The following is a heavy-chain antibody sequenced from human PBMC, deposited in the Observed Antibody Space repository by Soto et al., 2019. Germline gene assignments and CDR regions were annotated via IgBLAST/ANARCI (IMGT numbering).Heavy chain of an antibody. Sequence: KTSETLSLTCSVSGASVKGGGYYWNWIRQHPGKDLEWMGYIYYGGATNYNPSLKSRLLISIDTSKNQFSLRLSSVTAADTAVYFCARDSTIAARAFDIWGQGTMVTVS. CDR1: GASVKGGGYY. CDR3: ARDSTIAARAFDI. CDR2: IYYGGAT. D-gene: IGHD6-13*01. V-gene: IGHV4-31*03. J-gene: IGHJ3*02.